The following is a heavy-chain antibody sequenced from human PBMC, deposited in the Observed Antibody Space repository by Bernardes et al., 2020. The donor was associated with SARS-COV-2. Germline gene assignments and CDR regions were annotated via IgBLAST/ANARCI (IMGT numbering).Heavy chain of an antibody. Sequence: ASVKVSCKASGYTFTSYVIIWVRQAPGQGLEWMGWISAYNGNTNYAQKLQGRVTMTTDTSTSTAYMELRSLRSDDTAVYYCARQIAVAGTWYYYYGMDVWGQGTTVTVSS. CDR1: GYTFTSYV. J-gene: IGHJ6*02. CDR3: ARQIAVAGTWYYYYGMDV. CDR2: ISAYNGNT. V-gene: IGHV1-18*01. D-gene: IGHD6-19*01.